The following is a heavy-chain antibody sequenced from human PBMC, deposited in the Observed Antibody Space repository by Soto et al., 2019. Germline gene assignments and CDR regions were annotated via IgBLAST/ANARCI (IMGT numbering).Heavy chain of an antibody. CDR2: LIPIFGTT. V-gene: IGHV1-69*01. CDR3: ASLPSFYYVSGYGMDV. CDR1: GGTFRSNA. D-gene: IGHD3-10*01. J-gene: IGHJ6*02. Sequence: QVQLVQSGTEVKKPWSSVKVSCKASGGTFRSNAISWVRQAPGQGLEWMGGLIPIFGTTNYAQKFQGRVTITADESASTAYMELSSLRSDDTAVYYCASLPSFYYVSGYGMDVWGQGTKVTVSS.